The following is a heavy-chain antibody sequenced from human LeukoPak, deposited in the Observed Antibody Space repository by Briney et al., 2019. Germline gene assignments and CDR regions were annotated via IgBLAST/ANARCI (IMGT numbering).Heavy chain of an antibody. CDR2: ISGSGGST. J-gene: IGHJ4*02. D-gene: IGHD6-13*01. CDR1: GFTFRSYA. CDR3: ARVAAGRLYYFDY. V-gene: IGHV3-23*01. Sequence: GGSLRLSCAASGFTFRSYAMNWVRQAPGKGLEWVSAISGSGGSTNYADSVKGRFTISRDNSKNTLYLQMNSLRAEDTAVYYCARVAAGRLYYFDYWGQGTLVTVSS.